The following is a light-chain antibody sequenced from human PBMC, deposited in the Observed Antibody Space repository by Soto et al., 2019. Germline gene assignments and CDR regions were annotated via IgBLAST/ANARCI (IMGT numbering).Light chain of an antibody. Sequence: DIQMTQSPSSLSASVGDRVTMTFRASQSINTYLNWYQHKPGKAPKLLIYAAASLQSGVPSRFSGSGSGTDFTLTISSLQREDFATYYCQEYYSTPPTFGQGTKVDIK. CDR2: AAA. CDR1: QSINTY. CDR3: QEYYSTPPT. V-gene: IGKV1-39*01. J-gene: IGKJ1*01.